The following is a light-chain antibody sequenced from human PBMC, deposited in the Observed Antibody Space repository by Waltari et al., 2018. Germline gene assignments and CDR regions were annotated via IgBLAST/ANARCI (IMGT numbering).Light chain of an antibody. Sequence: SSELTQDPTVSVALGQTVRITCHGDSLRRSYPSWYQQRPGQAPILVFYGQSSRPSGIPDRFSGSISGNTASLTITGAQAEDEADYYCHSRDSSSTRFFGGGTRLTV. CDR1: SLRRSY. CDR2: GQS. V-gene: IGLV3-19*01. CDR3: HSRDSSSTRF. J-gene: IGLJ2*01.